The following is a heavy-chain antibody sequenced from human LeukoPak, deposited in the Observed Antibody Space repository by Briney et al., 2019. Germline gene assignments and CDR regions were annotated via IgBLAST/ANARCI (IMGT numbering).Heavy chain of an antibody. Sequence: GASVKVSCKSSGYKFIDYYMHWVRQAPGQGLEWMGWIDPNSGGTNYAQKFQGRVSMTRDTSINTLYMDLSSLRSDDTAVYYCAREPRPRGGWFVSEWGQGTRVTVSS. D-gene: IGHD6-19*01. CDR3: AREPRPRGGWFVSE. CDR1: GYKFIDYY. J-gene: IGHJ4*02. V-gene: IGHV1-2*02. CDR2: IDPNSGGT.